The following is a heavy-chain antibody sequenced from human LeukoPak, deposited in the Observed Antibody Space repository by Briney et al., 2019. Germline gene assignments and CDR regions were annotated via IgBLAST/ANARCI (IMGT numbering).Heavy chain of an antibody. CDR3: ATPNRVGAIWAGERYYYYYMDV. CDR2: INLSGGST. Sequence: GASVKVSCKASGYTFTSYYIHWVRQAPGQGLEWMGIINLSGGSTSYAQKFQGRVTMTRDMSTSTVYMELSSLRSEDTAVYYCATPNRVGAIWAGERYYYYYMDVWGKGTTVTVSS. J-gene: IGHJ6*03. D-gene: IGHD1-26*01. CDR1: GYTFTSYY. V-gene: IGHV1-46*01.